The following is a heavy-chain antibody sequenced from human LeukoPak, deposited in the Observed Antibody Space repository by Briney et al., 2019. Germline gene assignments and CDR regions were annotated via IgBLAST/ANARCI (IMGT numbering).Heavy chain of an antibody. CDR1: GFTFSSYW. V-gene: IGHV3-7*01. Sequence: GGSLRLSCAASGFTFSSYWMNWVRQAPGKGLEWVANIKQDGSEKEYVDSVKGRFTISRDNAKNSLYLQMNSLRAQDTAVYYCARVSSLAVAGFFDYWGQGILVTVSS. CDR3: ARVSSLAVAGFFDY. J-gene: IGHJ4*02. CDR2: IKQDGSEK. D-gene: IGHD6-19*01.